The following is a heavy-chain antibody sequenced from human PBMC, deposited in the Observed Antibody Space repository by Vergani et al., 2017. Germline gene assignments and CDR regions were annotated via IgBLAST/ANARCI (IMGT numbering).Heavy chain of an antibody. CDR1: GFTFDDYA. J-gene: IGHJ4*02. CDR2: ISGDGGST. V-gene: IGHV3-43*02. CDR3: AKDKGIAAAGTIIDY. D-gene: IGHD6-13*01. Sequence: EVQLVESGGGVVQPGGSLRLSCAASGFTFDDYAMHWVRQAPGKGLEWVSLISGDGGSTYYADSVKGRFTISRDNSKNSLYLQMNSLRAEDTALYYCAKDKGIAAAGTIIDYWGQGTLVTVSS.